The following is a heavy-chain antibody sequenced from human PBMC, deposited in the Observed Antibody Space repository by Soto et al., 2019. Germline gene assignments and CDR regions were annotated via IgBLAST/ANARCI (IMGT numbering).Heavy chain of an antibody. V-gene: IGHV4-61*01. CDR3: ASPDCSGGSCRDDAFDI. CDR2: VYYTGTT. J-gene: IGHJ3*02. CDR1: GGSVTSGKFY. D-gene: IGHD2-15*01. Sequence: QVQLQESGPGLVKPSETLSLTCSVSGGSVTSGKFYWTWIRQPPGKGLEWIGYVYYTGTTNYNPSLKSRVTISVDTSKNQFSLKLTSVTAADTAVYYCASPDCSGGSCRDDAFDIRGQGTMVTVSS.